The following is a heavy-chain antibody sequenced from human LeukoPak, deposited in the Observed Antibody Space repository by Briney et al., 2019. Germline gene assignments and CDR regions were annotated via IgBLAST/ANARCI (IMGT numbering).Heavy chain of an antibody. V-gene: IGHV5-51*01. CDR3: ARQFDSSGYYWYY. CDR2: IYPGDSDT. D-gene: IGHD3-22*01. Sequence: GESLKISCKGSGYSFTSYWIGWVRQMPGKGLEWMGIIYPGDSDTRYSPSFQGQVTVSADKSISTAYLQWSSLKASDTAMYYCARQFDSSGYYWYYWGQGTLVTVSS. CDR1: GYSFTSYW. J-gene: IGHJ4*02.